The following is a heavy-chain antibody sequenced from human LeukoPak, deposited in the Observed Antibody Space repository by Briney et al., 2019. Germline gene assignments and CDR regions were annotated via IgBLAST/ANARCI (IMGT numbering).Heavy chain of an antibody. J-gene: IGHJ4*02. V-gene: IGHV3-30-3*01. CDR3: ASDGGAFDH. D-gene: IGHD3-10*01. CDR1: GFTFSSYA. Sequence: QPGGSLRLSCAASGFTFSSYAMHWVRQAPGKGLEWVAVISYDGSNKYYADSVKGRFTISRDNSQNTLSLQMNSLRAEDTVVYYCASDGGAFDHWGQGTLVTVSS. CDR2: ISYDGSNK.